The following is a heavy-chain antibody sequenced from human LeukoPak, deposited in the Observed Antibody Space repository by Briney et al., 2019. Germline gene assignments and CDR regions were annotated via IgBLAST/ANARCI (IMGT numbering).Heavy chain of an antibody. J-gene: IGHJ4*02. Sequence: ASVKVSCKASGYTFTGYYMHWVRQAPGQGLEWMGWIHPNSGGTNYAQKFQGRVTMTRDTSISTAYMELSRLRSDDTAVYYCARVKDVAAAIIDCWGQGTLVTVSS. CDR3: ARVKDVAAAIIDC. V-gene: IGHV1-2*02. CDR1: GYTFTGYY. D-gene: IGHD2-2*02. CDR2: IHPNSGGT.